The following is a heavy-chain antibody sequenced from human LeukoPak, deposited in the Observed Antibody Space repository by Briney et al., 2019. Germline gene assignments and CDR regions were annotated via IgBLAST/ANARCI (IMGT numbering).Heavy chain of an antibody. J-gene: IGHJ5*02. CDR2: ISSSGSTI. V-gene: IGHV3-11*01. CDR3: ARVFLLGWFDP. D-gene: IGHD2-21*01. Sequence: GGSLRLSCAASGFTFSDYYMSWIRQAPGKGLEWVSYISSSGSTIYYADSVKGRFTISRDNAKNSLYLQMSSLRAEDAAVYYCARVFLLGWFDPWGQGTLVTVSS. CDR1: GFTFSDYY.